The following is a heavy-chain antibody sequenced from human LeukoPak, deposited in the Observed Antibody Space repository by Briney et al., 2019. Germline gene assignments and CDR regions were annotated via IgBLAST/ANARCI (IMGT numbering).Heavy chain of an antibody. D-gene: IGHD6-19*01. J-gene: IGHJ5*02. CDR3: ARAFYNKPIAVAGSAWFDP. CDR1: GFTFSSYA. V-gene: IGHV3-30-3*01. Sequence: GGSLRLSCAASGFTFSSYAMHWVRQAPGKGLEWVAVISYDGSNKYYADSVKGRFTISRDNSKNTLYLQMNSLRAEDTAVYYCARAFYNKPIAVAGSAWFDPWGQGTLVTVSS. CDR2: ISYDGSNK.